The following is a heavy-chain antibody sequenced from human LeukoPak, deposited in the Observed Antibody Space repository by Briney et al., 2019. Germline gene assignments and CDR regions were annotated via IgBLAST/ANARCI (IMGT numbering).Heavy chain of an antibody. CDR2: IHQIGST. V-gene: IGHV4-34*01. CDR1: GGSFSDYY. J-gene: IGHJ4*02. CDR3: ARPPFPPDYYGSGSYYIY. Sequence: ETLFLTCAVHGGSFSDYYWTWIRQTPGKGLERIGEIHQIGSTNYSPSLKSRVSISVDTSKNQFSLKLSSVTAADTAVYYCARPPFPPDYYGSGSYYIYWGQGTLVTVSS. D-gene: IGHD3-10*01.